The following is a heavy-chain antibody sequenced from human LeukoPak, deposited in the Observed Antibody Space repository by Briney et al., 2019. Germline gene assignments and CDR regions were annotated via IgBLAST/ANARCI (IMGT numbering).Heavy chain of an antibody. J-gene: IGHJ4*02. Sequence: GGSLRLSCAASQFTFSSYAMSWVRQAPGKGLEWVSTVSNNGGDTYYADSVQGRFTISRHNSKNTLFLQMNSLRDEDTAAYYCAKRSGGYFFEYWGQGTLVTVSS. CDR3: AKRSGGYFFEY. CDR1: QFTFSSYA. CDR2: VSNNGGDT. D-gene: IGHD3-10*01. V-gene: IGHV3-23*01.